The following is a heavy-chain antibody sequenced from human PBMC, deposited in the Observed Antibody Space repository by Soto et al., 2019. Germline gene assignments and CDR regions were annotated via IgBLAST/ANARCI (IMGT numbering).Heavy chain of an antibody. J-gene: IGHJ4*02. Sequence: TLSLTGTVSGGSISSGDYYLSWIRQPPGKGLEWIGYIYYSGSTYYNPSLKSRVTISVDTSKNQFSLKLSSVTAADTAVYYWARGVSSSWYPFDYWGQGTLVTVSS. D-gene: IGHD6-13*01. CDR3: ARGVSSSWYPFDY. V-gene: IGHV4-30-4*01. CDR2: IYYSGST. CDR1: GGSISSGDYY.